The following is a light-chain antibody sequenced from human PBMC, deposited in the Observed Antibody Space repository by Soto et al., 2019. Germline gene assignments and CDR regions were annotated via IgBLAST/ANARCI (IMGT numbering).Light chain of an antibody. CDR1: QSISSW. J-gene: IGKJ1*01. V-gene: IGKV1-5*03. CDR2: KAS. CDR3: QQYNSYSQWT. Sequence: DIQMTQSPSTLSASVGDRVTITCRARQSISSWLAWYQQNPGKAHKLLIYKASSLESGVPSRFSGSGSGTEFTLNISSLQPDDFATYYCQQYNSYSQWTFGQGTKGEIK.